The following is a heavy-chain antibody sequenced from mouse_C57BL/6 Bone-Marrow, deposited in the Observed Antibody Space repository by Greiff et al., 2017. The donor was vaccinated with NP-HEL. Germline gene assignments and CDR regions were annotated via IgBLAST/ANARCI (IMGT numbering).Heavy chain of an antibody. V-gene: IGHV5-12*01. Sequence: EVKLMESGGGLVQPGGSLKLSCAASGFTFSDYYMYWVRQTPEKRLEWVAYISNGGGSTYYPDTVKGRFTISRDNAKNTLYLQMSRLKSEDTAMYYCARHNSNPFAYWGQGTLVTVSA. D-gene: IGHD2-5*01. CDR1: GFTFSDYY. CDR2: ISNGGGST. J-gene: IGHJ3*01. CDR3: ARHNSNPFAY.